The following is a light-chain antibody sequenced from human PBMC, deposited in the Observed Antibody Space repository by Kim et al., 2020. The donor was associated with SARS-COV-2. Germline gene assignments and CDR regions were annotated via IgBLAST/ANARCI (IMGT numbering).Light chain of an antibody. V-gene: IGKV1-39*01. J-gene: IGKJ1*01. Sequence: AAGGDTVTITCRASQSIDNYLNWYQQQPGKAPKLLVYAASSLQSGVPSRFSGSGSGTDFTLTVSSLQPEDFATYYCQQCINMPRTFGQGTTVEI. CDR2: AAS. CDR3: QQCINMPRT. CDR1: QSIDNY.